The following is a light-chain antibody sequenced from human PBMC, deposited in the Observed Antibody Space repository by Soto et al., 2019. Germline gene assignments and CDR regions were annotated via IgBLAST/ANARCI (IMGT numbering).Light chain of an antibody. Sequence: EIVMTQSPATLSLSPGERATLSCRASQSVTSNLAWYKKKPGQAPRLISYGASTRATGIPARVSGSGSGTEFTLTISSLQSEDFEVYYCQQYNNWPITFGQGTRLEIK. J-gene: IGKJ5*01. CDR3: QQYNNWPIT. CDR2: GAS. CDR1: QSVTSN. V-gene: IGKV3-15*01.